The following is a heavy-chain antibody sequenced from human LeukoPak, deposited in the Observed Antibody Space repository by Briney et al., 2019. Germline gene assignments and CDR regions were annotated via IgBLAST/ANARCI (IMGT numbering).Heavy chain of an antibody. J-gene: IGHJ4*02. CDR1: GFTFSSYG. V-gene: IGHV3-30*02. CDR2: IRYDGSNK. D-gene: IGHD3-22*01. Sequence: PGGSLRLSCAASGFTFSSYGMHWVRQAPGKGLEWVAFIRYDGSNKYYADSVKGRFTISRDNAKNSLYLQMNSLRAEDTAVYYCARGRGPPSAKTYYYDSSGYFFDYWGQGTLVIVSS. CDR3: ARGRGPPSAKTYYYDSSGYFFDY.